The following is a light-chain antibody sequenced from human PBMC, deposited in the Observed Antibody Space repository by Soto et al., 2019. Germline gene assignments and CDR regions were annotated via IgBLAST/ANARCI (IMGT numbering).Light chain of an antibody. CDR3: QQYGSSPGT. CDR2: GAS. CDR1: QSVSNNY. J-gene: IGKJ1*01. V-gene: IGKV3-20*01. Sequence: EIVLTQSPGTLSLSPGERATLSCRASQSVSNNYLAWYQQKPGQAPRLLIYGASNRATGITDRFSGSGSGTDFTLTISRLEPEEFAVYYCQQYGSSPGTFGQGTKVDIK.